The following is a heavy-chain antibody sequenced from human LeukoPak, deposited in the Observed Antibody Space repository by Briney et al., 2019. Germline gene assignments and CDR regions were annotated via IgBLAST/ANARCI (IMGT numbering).Heavy chain of an antibody. CDR3: TRTYYYDSSGYYLFDY. CDR2: IRSKANSYAT. CDR1: GFTFSHAW. Sequence: GGSLRLSCAASGFTFSHAWMSWVRQAPGKGLEWVGRIRSKANSYATAYAASVKGRFTISRDDSKNTAYLQMNSLKTEDTAVYYCTRTYYYDSSGYYLFDYWGQGTLVTVSS. V-gene: IGHV3-73*01. J-gene: IGHJ4*02. D-gene: IGHD3-22*01.